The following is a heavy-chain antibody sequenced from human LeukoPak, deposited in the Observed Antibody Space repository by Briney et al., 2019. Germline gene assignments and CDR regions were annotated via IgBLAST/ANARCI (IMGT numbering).Heavy chain of an antibody. V-gene: IGHV1-46*01. CDR1: GYSSTSYY. CDR3: ARGEQWPTLSPLRD. D-gene: IGHD6-19*01. CDR2: INPSGGST. J-gene: IGHJ4*02. Sequence: GASVKVSCKASGYSSTSYYLHWVRQAPGQGLEWMGIINPSGGSTNYAQKFQGRVTMTKDTSTSTVYMELSSLRSEDTAVYYCARGEQWPTLSPLRDWGQGTLVTVSS.